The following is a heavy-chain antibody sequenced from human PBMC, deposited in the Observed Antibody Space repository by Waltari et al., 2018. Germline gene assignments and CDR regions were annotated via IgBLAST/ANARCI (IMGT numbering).Heavy chain of an antibody. CDR2: ISGSSSYI. CDR3: ARVTDYGDLDY. V-gene: IGHV3-21*01. D-gene: IGHD4-17*01. CDR1: GFTFCSYS. Sequence: EVQLVESGGGLVKPGGSLRLSCASSGFTFCSYSMTWVRQAPGKWMEWVSSISGSSSYIYYADSVKGRFTISRDNAKNSLYLQMNSLRAEDTAVYYCARVTDYGDLDYWGQGTLVTVSS. J-gene: IGHJ4*02.